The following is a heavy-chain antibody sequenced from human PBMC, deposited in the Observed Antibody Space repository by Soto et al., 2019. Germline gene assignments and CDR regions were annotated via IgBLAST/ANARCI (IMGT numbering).Heavy chain of an antibody. D-gene: IGHD3-22*01. CDR1: GFTFNRYS. J-gene: IGHJ4*02. Sequence: KPGGSLRLSCAASGFTFNRYSMNWVRQAPGKGLEWVSSVTSSSSSMLYADSVKGRFTISRDDAKDSLFLQMNSLRADDTAVYYCAREADFASSGYVLDYWGQGTLVTVSS. CDR2: VTSSSSSM. CDR3: AREADFASSGYVLDY. V-gene: IGHV3-21*01.